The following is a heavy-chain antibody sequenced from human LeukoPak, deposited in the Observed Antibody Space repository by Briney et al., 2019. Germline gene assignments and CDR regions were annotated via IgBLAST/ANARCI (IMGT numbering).Heavy chain of an antibody. V-gene: IGHV3-30*03. CDR3: ARDIEVAEVGATGY. CDR1: GFTFSSHG. Sequence: GGSLRLSCAASGFTFSSHGMHWVRQAPGKGLEWVAVISYDGSNKYYADSVKGRFTISRDNSKNTLYLQMNSLRAEDTAVYYCARDIEVAEVGATGYWGQGTLVTVSS. J-gene: IGHJ4*02. D-gene: IGHD1-26*01. CDR2: ISYDGSNK.